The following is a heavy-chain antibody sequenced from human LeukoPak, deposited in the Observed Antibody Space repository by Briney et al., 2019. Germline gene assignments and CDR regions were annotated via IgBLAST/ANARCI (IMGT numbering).Heavy chain of an antibody. CDR2: IIPIFGTA. Sequence: VASVRVSCKASGGTFSSYAISWVRQAPGQGLEWMGGIIPIFGTANYAQKFQGRVTITTDESTSTAYMELSSLRSEDTAVYYCAMPSDSGYYFDYWGQGTLVTVSS. D-gene: IGHD4-17*01. CDR3: AMPSDSGYYFDY. V-gene: IGHV1-69*05. J-gene: IGHJ4*02. CDR1: GGTFSSYA.